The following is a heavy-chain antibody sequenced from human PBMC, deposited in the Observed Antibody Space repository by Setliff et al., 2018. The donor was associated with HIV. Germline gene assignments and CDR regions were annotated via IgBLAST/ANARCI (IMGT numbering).Heavy chain of an antibody. CDR3: ARDRRDDYYLTAYFDS. CDR2: IYHSGST. J-gene: IGHJ4*02. D-gene: IGHD1-26*01. Sequence: PSETLSLTCAVSGYSISIGYYWGWIRQPPGKGLEWIGNIYHSGSTYYNPSLKSRVTISVDTSKNQFSLKLTSVTATDTAVYYCARDRRDDYYLTAYFDSLGQGTLVTVSS. CDR1: GYSISIGYY. V-gene: IGHV4-38-2*02.